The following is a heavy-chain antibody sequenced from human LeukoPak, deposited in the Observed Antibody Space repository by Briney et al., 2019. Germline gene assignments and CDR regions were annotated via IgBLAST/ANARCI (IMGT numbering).Heavy chain of an antibody. J-gene: IGHJ4*02. CDR2: IYYSGST. CDR1: GGSISSTNYY. D-gene: IGHD3-22*01. V-gene: IGHV4-39*01. Sequence: PSETLSLTCTVSGGSISSTNYYWGWIRQPPGKGLEWIGTIYYSGSTYYNPSLKSRITISVHTSKNQFSLKLSSVTAADTAVYYCARLGYDSSGYYPDYWGQGTLVTVSS. CDR3: ARLGYDSSGYYPDY.